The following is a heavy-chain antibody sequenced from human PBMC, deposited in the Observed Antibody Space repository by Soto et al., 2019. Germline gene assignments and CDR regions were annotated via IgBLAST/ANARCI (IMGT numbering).Heavy chain of an antibody. J-gene: IGHJ4*02. Sequence: EVQLVESGGGLVQPGGSLRLSCAASGLTVSTNPMSWVRQAPGKGLEWVSVIYTGGGTHYADSVKCRFTISRDNSKNTVNLQMNSLRPEDTEVYYCARDGSGHWGQGTLVTVSS. V-gene: IGHV3-66*01. CDR3: ARDGSGH. CDR2: IYTGGGT. CDR1: GLTVSTNP.